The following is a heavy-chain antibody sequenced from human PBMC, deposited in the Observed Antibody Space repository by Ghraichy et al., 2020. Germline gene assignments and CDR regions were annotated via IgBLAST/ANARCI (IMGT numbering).Heavy chain of an antibody. J-gene: IGHJ6*02. CDR3: ARWRGYNTGWLGRTPYPYYGLDV. V-gene: IGHV4-59*11. CDR1: GGSISSHH. D-gene: IGHD6-19*01. CDR2: IDYSGRT. Sequence: SETLSLTCFVSGGSISSHHWSWIRQPPGKGLEWIGYIDYSGRTNYNPSLRSRVTISIDTSKHQFSMRLSSVTAADTAVYYCARWRGYNTGWLGRTPYPYYGLDVWGQGTTVTVS.